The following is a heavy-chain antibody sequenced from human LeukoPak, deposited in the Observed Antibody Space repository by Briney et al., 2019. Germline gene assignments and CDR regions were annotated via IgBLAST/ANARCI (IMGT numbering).Heavy chain of an antibody. J-gene: IGHJ4*02. D-gene: IGHD4-23*01. CDR1: GLTFDDYA. Sequence: PGGSLRLSCAASGLTFDDYAMHWVRRAPGKGLEWVSLISGDGGTTYYADSVKGRFTISRDNSKNSLYLQINSLRIEDTALYYCAKDRTRSGGNSKGYFDSWGQGTMVTVSS. CDR3: AKDRTRSGGNSKGYFDS. CDR2: ISGDGGTT. V-gene: IGHV3-43*02.